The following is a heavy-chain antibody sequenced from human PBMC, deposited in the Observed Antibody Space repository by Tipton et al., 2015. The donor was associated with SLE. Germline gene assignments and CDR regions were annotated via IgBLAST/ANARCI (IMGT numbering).Heavy chain of an antibody. V-gene: IGHV4-59*01. J-gene: IGHJ1*01. CDR3: ASFGSGTYQAEYFQH. D-gene: IGHD3-10*01. Sequence: TLSLTCSVSGDSIRSYFWSWIRQPPGKGLEWIGYIFYTGSTDCNPSLKSRVAISLDTSKNHFSLNLSSVTAADTAVYYCASFGSGTYQAEYFQHWGQGTLVTVSS. CDR1: GDSIRSYF. CDR2: IFYTGST.